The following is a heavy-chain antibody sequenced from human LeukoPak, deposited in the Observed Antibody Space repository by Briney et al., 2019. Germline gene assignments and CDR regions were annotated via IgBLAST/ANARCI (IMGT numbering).Heavy chain of an antibody. J-gene: IGHJ6*03. CDR3: ARGGSSWYGYYYYMDV. V-gene: IGHV4-4*09. Sequence: PSETLSLTCTVSGGSISSYYWSWIRQPPGKGLEWIGYIYTSGSTNYNPSLKSRVTISVDTSKNQFSLKLSSVTAADTAVYYCARGGSSWYGYYYYMDVWGKGTTVTVPS. D-gene: IGHD6-13*01. CDR2: IYTSGST. CDR1: GGSISSYY.